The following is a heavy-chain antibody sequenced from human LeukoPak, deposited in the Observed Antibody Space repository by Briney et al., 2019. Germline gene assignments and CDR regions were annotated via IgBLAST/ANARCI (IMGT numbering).Heavy chain of an antibody. CDR1: GGSVSSSDYY. Sequence: SETLSLTCTVSGGSVSSSDYYWDWIRQPPGKGLEWIGSIYYSGSTYYNPSLKSRVTISVDTPKNQFSLKLSSVTAADTAVYYCARDGAYYYDSSGYFDYWGQGTLVTVSS. J-gene: IGHJ4*02. D-gene: IGHD3-22*01. V-gene: IGHV4-39*07. CDR3: ARDGAYYYDSSGYFDY. CDR2: IYYSGST.